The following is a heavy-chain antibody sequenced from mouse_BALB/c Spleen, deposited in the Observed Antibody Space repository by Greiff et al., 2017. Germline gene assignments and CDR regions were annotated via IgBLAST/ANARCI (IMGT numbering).Heavy chain of an antibody. V-gene: IGHV5-6-5*01. Sequence: EVHLVESGGGLVKPGGSLKLSCAASGFTFSSYAMSWVRQTPEKRLEWVASISSGGSTYYPDSVKGRFTISRDNARNILYLQMSSLRSEDTAMYYCARGEDYGYDDYWGQGTTLTVSS. CDR3: ARGEDYGYDDY. CDR1: GFTFSSYA. J-gene: IGHJ2*01. CDR2: ISSGGST. D-gene: IGHD2-2*01.